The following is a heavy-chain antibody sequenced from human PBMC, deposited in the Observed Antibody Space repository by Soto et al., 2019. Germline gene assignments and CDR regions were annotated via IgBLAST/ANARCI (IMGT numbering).Heavy chain of an antibody. CDR1: GGSFSGYY. CDR2: INHSGST. D-gene: IGHD5-12*01. CDR3: ARRESLRIFDC. Sequence: SETLSLTCAVYGGSFSGYYWSWIRQPPGKGLEWIGEINHSGSTNYNPSLKSRVTTSVDTSTNQFSLQLNSVTAADTAMYYCARRESLRIFDCWGQGTLVTVSS. V-gene: IGHV4-34*01. J-gene: IGHJ4*02.